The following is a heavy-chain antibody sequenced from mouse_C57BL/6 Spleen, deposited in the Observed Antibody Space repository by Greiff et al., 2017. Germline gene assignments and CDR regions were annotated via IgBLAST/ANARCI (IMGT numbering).Heavy chain of an antibody. V-gene: IGHV1-55*01. J-gene: IGHJ3*01. CDR2: IYPGSGST. D-gene: IGHD2-2*01. Sequence: VQLQQPGAELVKPGASVKMSCTASGYTFTSYWITWVKQRPGQGLEWLGDIYPGSGSTNYNAKFKSKATLTVDTSSSTAYMQLSSLTSEDSAVYYCAHYGYDEGFAYWGQGTLVTVSA. CDR1: GYTFTSYW. CDR3: AHYGYDEGFAY.